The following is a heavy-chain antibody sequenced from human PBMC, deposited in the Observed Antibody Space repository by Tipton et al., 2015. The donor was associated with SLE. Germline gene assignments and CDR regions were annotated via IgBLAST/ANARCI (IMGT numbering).Heavy chain of an antibody. J-gene: IGHJ4*02. D-gene: IGHD5-12*01. CDR3: ARDRGYTGYDPPGYFDY. CDR1: GFPFSSNT. V-gene: IGHV3-21*01. CDR2: ISSSSSYI. Sequence: SLRLSCAASGFPFSSNTMSWVRQAPGKGLEWVSSISSSSSYIYYTDSVKGRFTISRDNAKNSLYLQMSSLRAEDTAVYYCARDRGYTGYDPPGYFDYWGQGTLVTVSS.